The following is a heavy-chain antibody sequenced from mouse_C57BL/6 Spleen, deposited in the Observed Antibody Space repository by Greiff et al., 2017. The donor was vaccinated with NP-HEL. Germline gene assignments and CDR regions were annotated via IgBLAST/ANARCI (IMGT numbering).Heavy chain of an antibody. V-gene: IGHV1-69*01. CDR1: GYTFTSYW. Sequence: QVQLQQPGAELVMPGASVKLSCKASGYTFTSYWMHWVKQRPGQGLEWIGEIDPSDSYTNYNQKFKGKSTLTVDKSSSTAYMQLSSLTSEDSAVYYCARSGITPFAYWGQGTLVTVSA. D-gene: IGHD1-1*01. CDR2: IDPSDSYT. J-gene: IGHJ3*01. CDR3: ARSGITPFAY.